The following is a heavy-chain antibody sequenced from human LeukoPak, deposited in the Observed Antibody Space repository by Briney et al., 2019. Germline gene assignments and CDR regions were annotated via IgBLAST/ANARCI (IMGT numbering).Heavy chain of an antibody. CDR2: IYTSGST. CDR1: GGSISSYY. D-gene: IGHD2-2*02. J-gene: IGHJ5*02. CDR3: ATQTLEYCSSTSCYNWNWFDP. Sequence: SETLSLTCTVSGGSISSYYWSWIRQPPGKGLEWIGYIYTSGSTNYNPSLKSRVTISVDTSKNQFSLKLSSVTAADTAVYYCATQTLEYCSSTSCYNWNWFDPWGQGTLVTVSS. V-gene: IGHV4-4*09.